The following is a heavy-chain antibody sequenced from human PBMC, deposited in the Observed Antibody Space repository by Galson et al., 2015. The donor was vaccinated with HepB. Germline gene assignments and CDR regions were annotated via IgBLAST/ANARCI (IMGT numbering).Heavy chain of an antibody. J-gene: IGHJ4*02. CDR2: IWHDGSNK. D-gene: IGHD3-3*01. CDR3: AANFDF. V-gene: IGHV3-33*01. Sequence: SLRLSCAASGFTFSNYGMHWVRQAPGKGLEWVAVIWHDGSNKYYADSVKGRFTISRDNSKNTLYLQMNSLRAEDTAVYYCAANFDFWGQGTLVTVSS. CDR1: GFTFSNYG.